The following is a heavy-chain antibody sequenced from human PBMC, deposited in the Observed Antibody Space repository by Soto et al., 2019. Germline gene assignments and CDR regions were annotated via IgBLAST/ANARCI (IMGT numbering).Heavy chain of an antibody. J-gene: IGHJ6*02. D-gene: IGHD6-13*01. V-gene: IGHV1-2*04. CDR3: ARDVGGGIIAAAMSQYYYYYGMDV. CDR2: INPKTGVT. CDR1: GYTFTAFY. Sequence: ASVKVSCKTSGYTFTAFYLHWVRRAPGQGLEWMGWINPKTGVTNYTQNFQGWVTMTRDTSISTAYMELSRLRSADTAVYSCARDVGGGIIAAAMSQYYYYYGMDVWGQGTTVTVSS.